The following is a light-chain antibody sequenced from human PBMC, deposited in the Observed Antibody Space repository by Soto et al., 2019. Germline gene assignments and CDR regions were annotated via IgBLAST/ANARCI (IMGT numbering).Light chain of an antibody. CDR3: QQFGSAPRT. CDR2: GAA. J-gene: IGKJ1*01. V-gene: IGKV3-20*01. CDR1: QRVSSSY. Sequence: IVLTQSPGTLSLSPGERAALSCSASQRVSSSYLAWYQQKPGQAPSLLIYGAANRATGVPDRFSGGRSGTDCTLTISRLEPEDVAVYYCQQFGSAPRTFGQGTKVDIK.